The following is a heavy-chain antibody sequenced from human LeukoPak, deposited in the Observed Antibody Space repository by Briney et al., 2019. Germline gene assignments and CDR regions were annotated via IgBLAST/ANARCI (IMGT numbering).Heavy chain of an antibody. J-gene: IGHJ5*02. D-gene: IGHD2-15*01. Sequence: GGSLRLSCAASGFTVSSNYMSWVRQAPGKGLEWVSVIYSGGTTYYADSVKGRFTISRDNSKNTLYLQMNSLRAEDTAVYYCARDFRGGSCLDPWGQGTLVTVSS. CDR3: ARDFRGGSCLDP. CDR2: IYSGGTT. CDR1: GFTVSSNY. V-gene: IGHV3-53*01.